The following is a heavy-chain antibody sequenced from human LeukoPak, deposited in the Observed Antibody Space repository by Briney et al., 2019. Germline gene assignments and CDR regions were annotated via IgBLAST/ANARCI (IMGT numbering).Heavy chain of an antibody. D-gene: IGHD6-19*01. V-gene: IGHV4-31*03. CDR1: GGSISSGSHF. CDR3: ARGRLARIPYFDS. Sequence: SETLSLTCSVFGGSISSGSHFWSWIRQLPGKGLEWLGYVDYSGTIYYNSSLESRLTLSVDTSNNQFSLDLRSTTAADTAVYYCARGRLARIPYFDSWGQGALVAVSS. CDR2: VDYSGTI. J-gene: IGHJ4*02.